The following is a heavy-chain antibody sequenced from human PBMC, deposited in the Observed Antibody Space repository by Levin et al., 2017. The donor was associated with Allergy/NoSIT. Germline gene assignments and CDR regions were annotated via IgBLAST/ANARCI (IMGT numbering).Heavy chain of an antibody. CDR2: ISGSGGST. V-gene: IGHV3-23*01. D-gene: IGHD3-22*01. CDR3: AKDPRSMYYYDSSGWSPAYYFDY. Sequence: GESLKISCAASGFTFSSYAMSWVRQAPGKGLEWVSAISGSGGSTYYADSVKGRFTISRDNSKNTLYLQMNSLRAEDTAVYYCAKDPRSMYYYDSSGWSPAYYFDYWGQGTLVTVSS. J-gene: IGHJ4*02. CDR1: GFTFSSYA.